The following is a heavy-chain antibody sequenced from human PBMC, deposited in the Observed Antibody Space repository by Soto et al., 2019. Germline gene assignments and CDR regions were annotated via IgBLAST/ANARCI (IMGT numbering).Heavy chain of an antibody. J-gene: IGHJ4*02. V-gene: IGHV4-34*01. CDR2: INHSGST. D-gene: IGHD3-10*01. Sequence: SETLSLTCAVYGGSFSGYYWSWIRQPPGKGLEWIGEINHSGSTNYNPSLKSRVTISVDTSKNQFSLKLSSVTAADTAVYYCARIMVRGVILDYWGQGTLVTVSS. CDR1: GGSFSGYY. CDR3: ARIMVRGVILDY.